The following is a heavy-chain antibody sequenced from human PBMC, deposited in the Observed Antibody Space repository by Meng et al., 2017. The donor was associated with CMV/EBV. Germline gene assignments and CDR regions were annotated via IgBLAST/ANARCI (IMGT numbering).Heavy chain of an antibody. CDR1: GYTFTNYD. V-gene: IGHV1-18*01. J-gene: IGHJ4*02. D-gene: IGHD6-13*01. Sequence: ASAKVSCKASGYTFTNYDIYWVRQARGQGLEWMGWISGYSGDTNYSQNFRGRVTMTTDTSTSTADMELRSLRSDDTAVYYCTRLGSSLWFDLDFWGQGTLVTVSS. CDR2: ISGYSGDT. CDR3: TRLGSSLWFDLDF.